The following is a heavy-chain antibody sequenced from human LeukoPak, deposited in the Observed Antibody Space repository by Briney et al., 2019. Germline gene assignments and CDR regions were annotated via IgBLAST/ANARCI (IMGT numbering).Heavy chain of an antibody. D-gene: IGHD4-17*01. J-gene: IGHJ4*02. CDR1: GGSISSYY. CDR2: IYHSGST. Sequence: PSETLSLTCTVSGGSISSYYWSWIRQPPGKGLEWIGSIYHSGSTYYNPSLKSRVTISVDTSKNQFSLKLSSVTAADTAVYYCARFADYVSSYYFDYWGQGTLVTVSS. V-gene: IGHV4-59*08. CDR3: ARFADYVSSYYFDY.